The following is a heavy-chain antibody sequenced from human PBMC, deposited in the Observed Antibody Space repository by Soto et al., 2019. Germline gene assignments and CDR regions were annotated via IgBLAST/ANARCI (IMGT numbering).Heavy chain of an antibody. D-gene: IGHD6-13*01. Sequence: QVQLVESGGGLVKPGGSLRLSCAVSGFTFSDYYMTWIRQAPGTGLEWVSYISSSTSHTNYADSVKGRFTISRDNAKNSLFLQMNSLRAEDTAVYYCARGRGAAADYFDFWGQGNLVTVSS. V-gene: IGHV3-11*05. CDR1: GFTFSDYY. CDR2: ISSSTSHT. J-gene: IGHJ4*02. CDR3: ARGRGAAADYFDF.